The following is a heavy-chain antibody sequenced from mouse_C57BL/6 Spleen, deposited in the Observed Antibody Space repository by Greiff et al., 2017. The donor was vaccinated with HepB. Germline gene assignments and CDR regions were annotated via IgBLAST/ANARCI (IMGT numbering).Heavy chain of an antibody. J-gene: IGHJ4*01. CDR3: ARHDYDYDKGYAMDY. CDR2: ISSGGSYT. CDR1: GFTFSSYG. Sequence: EVKLVESGGDLVKPGGSLKLSCAASGFTFSSYGMSWVRQTPDKRLEWVATISSGGSYTYYPDSVKGRFTISRDNAKNTLYLQMSSLKSEDTAMYYCARHDYDYDKGYAMDYWGQGTSVTVSS. D-gene: IGHD2-4*01. V-gene: IGHV5-6*01.